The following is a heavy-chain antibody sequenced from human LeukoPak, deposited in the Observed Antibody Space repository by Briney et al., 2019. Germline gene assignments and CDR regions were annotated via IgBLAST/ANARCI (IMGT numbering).Heavy chain of an antibody. D-gene: IGHD6-13*01. CDR1: GFTFSGYS. J-gene: IGHJ4*02. V-gene: IGHV3-48*02. CDR3: ARGRIAAAGSFDY. CDR2: ISSSSSAI. Sequence: GGSLRLSCAASGFTFSGYSMNWVRQAPGKGLEWVSYISSSSSAIYYADSVKGRFTISRDNAKYSLYLQMNSLRDEDTAVYYCARGRIAAAGSFDYWGQGTLVTVSS.